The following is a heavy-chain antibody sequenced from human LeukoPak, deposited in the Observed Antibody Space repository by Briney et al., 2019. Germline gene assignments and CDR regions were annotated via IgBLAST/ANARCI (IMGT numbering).Heavy chain of an antibody. V-gene: IGHV3-23*01. Sequence: GGSLRLSCAASGFTFSSYAMGWVRQAPGKGLEWVSAISGSGGSTYYADSVKGRFTISRDNSKNTLYLQMNSLRAEDTAVYYCAKGGKWDVTPFDYWGQGTLVTVSS. CDR1: GFTFSSYA. D-gene: IGHD1-26*01. J-gene: IGHJ4*02. CDR2: ISGSGGST. CDR3: AKGGKWDVTPFDY.